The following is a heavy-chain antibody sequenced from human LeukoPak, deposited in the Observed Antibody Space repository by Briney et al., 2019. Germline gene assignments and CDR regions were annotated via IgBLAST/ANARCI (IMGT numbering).Heavy chain of an antibody. D-gene: IGHD3-9*01. CDR2: ISSDGSST. J-gene: IGHJ4*02. Sequence: PGGSLRLSCAASGFTFSTYWMHWVRQAPGKGLVWVSRISSDGSSTSYADSVKGRFTISRDNAKNTLYLQMNSLRPEDTAVYYCAREDPILYFFDYWGQGTLVTVSS. V-gene: IGHV3-74*01. CDR1: GFTFSTYW. CDR3: AREDPILYFFDY.